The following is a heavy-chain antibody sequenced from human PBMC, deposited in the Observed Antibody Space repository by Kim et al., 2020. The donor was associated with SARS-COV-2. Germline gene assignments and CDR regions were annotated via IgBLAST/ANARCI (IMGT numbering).Heavy chain of an antibody. CDR1: GGSISSSSYY. CDR3: ARHFDFWSGYYNAADFDY. CDR2: IYYSGST. D-gene: IGHD3-3*01. Sequence: SETLSLTCTVSGGSISSSSYYWGWIRQPPGKGLEWIGSIYYSGSTYYNPSLKSRVTISVDTSKNQFSLKLSSVTAADTAVYYCARHFDFWSGYYNAADFDYWGQGTLVTVSS. J-gene: IGHJ4*02. V-gene: IGHV4-39*01.